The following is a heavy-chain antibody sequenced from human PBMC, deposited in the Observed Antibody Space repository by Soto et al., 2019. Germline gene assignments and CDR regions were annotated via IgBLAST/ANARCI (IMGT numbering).Heavy chain of an antibody. J-gene: IGHJ4*02. V-gene: IGHV3-30*18. D-gene: IGHD3-10*01. CDR1: GFTFTTYG. CDR3: AKERTYGGASRFDY. CDR2: ISYDGSHA. Sequence: QVQLVDSGGGVVQPGRSLRLSCAASGFTFTTYGMHWVRRAPGKGLEWVAGISYDGSHAYYADSVKGRFTISRDNSKNTLYLQINSLRAEDTAVYYCAKERTYGGASRFDYGGRGTLVTVSS.